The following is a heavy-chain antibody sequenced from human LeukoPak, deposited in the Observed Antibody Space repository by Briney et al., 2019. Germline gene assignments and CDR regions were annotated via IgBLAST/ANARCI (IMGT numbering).Heavy chain of an antibody. J-gene: IGHJ5*02. Sequence: ASVKVSCKASGYTFTSYGISWVRRAPGQGLEWMGWISAYNGNTNYAQKLQGRVTMTTDTSTSTAYMELRSLRSDDTAVYYCARRMYGSGTHIGKQPFDNNWFDPWGQGTLVTVPS. V-gene: IGHV1-18*01. CDR2: ISAYNGNT. CDR3: ARRMYGSGTHIGKQPFDNNWFDP. D-gene: IGHD3-10*01. CDR1: GYTFTSYG.